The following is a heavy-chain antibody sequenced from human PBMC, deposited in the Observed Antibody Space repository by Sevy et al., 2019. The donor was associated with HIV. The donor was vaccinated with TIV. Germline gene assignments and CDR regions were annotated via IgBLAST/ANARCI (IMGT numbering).Heavy chain of an antibody. J-gene: IGHJ4*02. D-gene: IGHD2-2*02. CDR2: IYSGGST. CDR1: GFTVSSNY. V-gene: IGHV3-53*01. Sequence: GGSLRLSCAASGFTVSSNYMSWVRQAPGKGLEWVSVIYSGGSTYYADSVKGRFTISRDNSKNKLNLQMNSLRAEDTAVYYCARVALLDPRPERTGSYKFDYWGQGTLVTVSS. CDR3: ARVALLDPRPERTGSYKFDY.